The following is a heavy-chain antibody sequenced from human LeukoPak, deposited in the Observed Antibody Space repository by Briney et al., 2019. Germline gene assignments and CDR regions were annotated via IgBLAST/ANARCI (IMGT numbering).Heavy chain of an antibody. V-gene: IGHV3-49*04. J-gene: IGHJ4*02. CDR2: IRSKAYGGTT. CDR3: TREVYSSGWYVDY. CDR1: GFTFGDYA. Sequence: GGSLRLSCTASGFTFGDYAMSWVRQAPGKGLEGVGFIRSKAYGGTTEYAASVKGRFTISRDDSKSIAYLQMNSLKTEDTAVYYCTREVYSSGWYVDYWGQGTLVTVSS. D-gene: IGHD6-19*01.